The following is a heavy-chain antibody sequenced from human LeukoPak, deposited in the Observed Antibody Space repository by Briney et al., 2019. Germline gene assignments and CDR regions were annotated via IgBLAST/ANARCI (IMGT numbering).Heavy chain of an antibody. V-gene: IGHV4-59*01. D-gene: IGHD3-3*01. J-gene: IGHJ3*02. CDR1: GGSISSDY. CDR3: ARDQYDFWSGYYTGNAFDI. CDR2: IYYSGST. Sequence: SETLSLTCTVSGGSISSDYWSWIRQPPGKGLEWIGYIYYSGSTNYNPSLKSRVTISVDTSKNQFSLKLSSVTAADTAVYYCARDQYDFWSGYYTGNAFDIWGQGTMVTVSS.